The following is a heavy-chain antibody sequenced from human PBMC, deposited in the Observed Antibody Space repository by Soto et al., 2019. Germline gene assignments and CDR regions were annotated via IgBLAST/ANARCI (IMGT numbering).Heavy chain of an antibody. CDR1: GFIFSSYG. D-gene: IGHD6-19*01. J-gene: IGHJ6*02. Sequence: EVQLVESGGVLVQPGGSLRLSRAASGFIFSSYGMNWVRQAPGKRLEWVSYISSSSSTIYYVDSVKGRFTSSRDNAKNSRYLQMNSLRDEDTAVYYCAREKGLPMTGTVYYNGMDVWGQGTTVTVAS. CDR3: AREKGLPMTGTVYYNGMDV. V-gene: IGHV3-48*02. CDR2: ISSSSSTI.